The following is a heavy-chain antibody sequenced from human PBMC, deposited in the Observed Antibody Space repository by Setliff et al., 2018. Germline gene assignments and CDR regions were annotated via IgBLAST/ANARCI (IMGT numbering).Heavy chain of an antibody. CDR1: GGTFSSYA. CDR3: ATGFLRYDILTGYYQRPHYFEY. D-gene: IGHD3-9*01. J-gene: IGHJ4*02. CDR2: IIPMFSTT. V-gene: IGHV1-69*05. Sequence: SVKVSCKASGGTFSSYAISWVRQAPGQGLEWMGGIIPMFSTTNYAQKFQGRVTITTDESTNTAYMELSSLRSEETAVYYCATGFLRYDILTGYYQRPHYFEYWGQGTPGTVSS.